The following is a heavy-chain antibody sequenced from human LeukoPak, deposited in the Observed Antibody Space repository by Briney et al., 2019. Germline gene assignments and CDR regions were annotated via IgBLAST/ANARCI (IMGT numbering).Heavy chain of an antibody. CDR3: ARESYYDSSGYYRDLDY. V-gene: IGHV6-1*01. D-gene: IGHD3-22*01. CDR2: TYYRSKWYN. J-gene: IGHJ4*02. Sequence: SQTLSLTCAISGDRVSSNSAAWNWIRQSPSRGLEWLGRTYYRSKWYNDYAVSVKSRITINPDTSKNQFSLQLNSVTPEDTAVYYCARESYYDSSGYYRDLDYWGQGTLVTVSS. CDR1: GDRVSSNSAA.